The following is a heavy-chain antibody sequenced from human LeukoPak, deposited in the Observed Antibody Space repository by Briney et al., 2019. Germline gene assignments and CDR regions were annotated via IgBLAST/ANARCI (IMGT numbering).Heavy chain of an antibody. CDR3: AKGYYYGSGSYLPVDH. CDR1: GFTFDDYA. CDR2: ISGDDGTT. V-gene: IGHV3-43*02. Sequence: PGGSLRLSCAASGFTFDDYAIHWVRHVPGKGLEWVSLISGDDGTTYYADSVKGRFTISRDNSKNSQYLQMNSLRTEDTALYYCAKGYYYGSGSYLPVDHWGQGTLVTVSS. J-gene: IGHJ4*02. D-gene: IGHD3-10*01.